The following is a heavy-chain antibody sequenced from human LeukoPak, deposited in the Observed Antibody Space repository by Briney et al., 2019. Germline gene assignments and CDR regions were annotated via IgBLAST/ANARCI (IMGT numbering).Heavy chain of an antibody. CDR3: ARDRGVPYYYYGMDV. CDR2: IYYSGST. Sequence: PSETLSLTCTVSGGSISSSSYYWGWIRQPPGRGLEWIGSIYYSGSTNYNPSLKSRVTISVDTSKNQFSLKLSSVTAADTAVYYCARDRGVPYYYYGMDVWGQGTTVTVSS. V-gene: IGHV4-39*07. CDR1: GGSISSSSYY. D-gene: IGHD3-10*01. J-gene: IGHJ6*02.